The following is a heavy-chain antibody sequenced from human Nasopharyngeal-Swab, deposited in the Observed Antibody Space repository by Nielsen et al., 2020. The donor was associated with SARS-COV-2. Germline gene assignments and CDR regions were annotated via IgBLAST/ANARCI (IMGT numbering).Heavy chain of an antibody. Sequence: GGSLRLSCAASGFTFSNSGMGWVRQAPGKGLEWVAVISYDGSNEYYGDSVKGRFTISRDNSKNTLYLQMNSLRVDDTAVYYCAKDVHADYGGIDYWGQGILVTVSS. D-gene: IGHD4/OR15-4a*01. J-gene: IGHJ4*02. CDR3: AKDVHADYGGIDY. CDR1: GFTFSNSG. V-gene: IGHV3-30*18. CDR2: ISYDGSNE.